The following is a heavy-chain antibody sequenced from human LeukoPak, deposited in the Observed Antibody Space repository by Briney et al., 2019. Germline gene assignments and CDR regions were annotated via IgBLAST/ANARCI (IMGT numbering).Heavy chain of an antibody. J-gene: IGHJ4*02. CDR3: ARPRTYYDFWRGYPPFDY. Sequence: SVKVSCKASGGTFSNYAISWVRQAPGQGLEWMGGIITNFGTTNYAQKYQGRVTITADESTSTVYMELSSLKSEDTAVYYCARPRTYYDFWRGYPPFDYWGQGALVTVSS. D-gene: IGHD3-3*01. V-gene: IGHV1-69*01. CDR2: IITNFGTT. CDR1: GGTFSNYA.